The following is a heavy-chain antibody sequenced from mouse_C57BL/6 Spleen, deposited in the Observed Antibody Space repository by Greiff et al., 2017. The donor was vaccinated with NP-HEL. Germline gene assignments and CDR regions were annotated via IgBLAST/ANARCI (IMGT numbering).Heavy chain of an antibody. CDR2: INPNNGGT. CDR3: ARDTTVGGFAY. CDR1: GYTFTDYN. Sequence: EVQLQQSGPELVKPGASVKMSCKASGYTFTDYNMHWVKQSHGKSLEWIGYINPNNGGTSYNQKFKGKATLTVNKSSSTAYMELRSLTYEDSAVYYCARDTTVGGFAYWGQGTLVTVSA. V-gene: IGHV1-22*01. J-gene: IGHJ3*01. D-gene: IGHD1-1*01.